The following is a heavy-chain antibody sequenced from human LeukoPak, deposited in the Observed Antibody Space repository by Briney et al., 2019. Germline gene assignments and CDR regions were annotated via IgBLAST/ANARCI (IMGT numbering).Heavy chain of an antibody. V-gene: IGHV4-59*08. D-gene: IGHD5-12*01. CDR2: IYYSGST. Sequence: PSETLSLTCTVSGGSISTYYWNWIRQPPGKGLEWIGYIYYSGSTKHNPSLKARVTISVDTSKNQFSLKLSSVTAADTAVYYCARGDVVATALDPWGQGTLVTVSS. J-gene: IGHJ5*02. CDR3: ARGDVVATALDP. CDR1: GGSISTYY.